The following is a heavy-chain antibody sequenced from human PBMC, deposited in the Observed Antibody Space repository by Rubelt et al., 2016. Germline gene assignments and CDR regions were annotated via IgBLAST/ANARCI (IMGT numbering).Heavy chain of an antibody. J-gene: IGHJ6*03. CDR2: IIPIFGTA. CDR3: ATHLVPAQIRSGYYYYYYMDV. CDR1: TFSSYA. Sequence: TFSSYAISWVRQAPGQGLEWMGGIIPIFGTANYAQKFQGRATITADESTSTAYMELSSLRSEDTAVYYCATHLVPAQIRSGYYYYYYMDVWGKGTTVTVSS. V-gene: IGHV1-69*01. D-gene: IGHD2-2*01.